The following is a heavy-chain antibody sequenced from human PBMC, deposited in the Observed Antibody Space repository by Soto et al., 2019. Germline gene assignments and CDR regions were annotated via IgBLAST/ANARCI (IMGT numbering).Heavy chain of an antibody. J-gene: IGHJ5*02. D-gene: IGHD2-15*01. Sequence: QVQLQESGPGLVKPSQTLSLTCTVSGGPIRRRGYYWRWIRHRPGEGLEWIGFFYYSGITDYNPSLRSRVTISADTSRNQVFLNMYSVTAADTAVYYCASSGGPEGDWFDPWGQGTLVTVSS. CDR2: FYYSGIT. V-gene: IGHV4-31*03. CDR1: GGPIRRRGYY. CDR3: ASSGGPEGDWFDP.